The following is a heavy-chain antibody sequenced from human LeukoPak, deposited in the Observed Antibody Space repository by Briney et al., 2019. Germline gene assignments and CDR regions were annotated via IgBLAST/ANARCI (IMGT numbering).Heavy chain of an antibody. CDR1: GGSISSYY. J-gene: IGHJ3*02. V-gene: IGHV4-59*12. D-gene: IGHD6-6*01. CDR2: IYHSGST. CDR3: ARERRYSARPDAFDI. Sequence: SETLSLTCTVSGGSISSYYWSWIRQPPGKGLEWIGYIYHSGSTYYNPSLKSRVTISVDRSKNQFSLKLSSVTAADTAVYYCARERRYSARPDAFDIWGQGTMVTVSS.